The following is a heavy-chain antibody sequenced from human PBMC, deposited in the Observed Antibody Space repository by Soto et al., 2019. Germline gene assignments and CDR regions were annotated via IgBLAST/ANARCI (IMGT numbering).Heavy chain of an antibody. V-gene: IGHV5-10-1*01. CDR2: IDPSDSYT. J-gene: IGHJ6*02. CDR1: GYTFTSYG. Sequence: EASVKVSCKASGYTFTSYGISWVRQAPGKGLEWMGRIDPSDSYTNYRPTFQGHVTISADKSISTAYLQWSSLKASDTAMYYCARRLKDGNGMDVWGQGTTVTVSS. CDR3: ARRLKDGNGMDV. D-gene: IGHD2-15*01.